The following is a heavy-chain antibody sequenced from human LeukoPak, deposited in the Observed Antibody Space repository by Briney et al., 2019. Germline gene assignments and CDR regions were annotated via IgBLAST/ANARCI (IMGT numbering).Heavy chain of an antibody. CDR2: IYYSGST. CDR1: GGSISSCSYY. Sequence: SETLSLTCAVSGGSISSCSYYWGWIRQPPGKGLEWVGSIYYSGSTYYNPSLKGRVTISVDTSKNQFSLKLSSVTAADTAVYYCARGGEDIVVVVAATFHYYYMDVWGKGTTVTVSS. V-gene: IGHV4-39*07. J-gene: IGHJ6*03. D-gene: IGHD2-15*01. CDR3: ARGGEDIVVVVAATFHYYYMDV.